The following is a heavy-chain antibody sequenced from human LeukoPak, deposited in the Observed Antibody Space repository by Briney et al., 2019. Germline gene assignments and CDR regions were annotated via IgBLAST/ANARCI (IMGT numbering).Heavy chain of an antibody. D-gene: IGHD2-15*01. CDR1: GFTFNTYD. Sequence: GGSLRLSCAASGFTFNTYDMHWVRQAPGKGLEWVALISYDGSIKYYADSVKGRFTISRDNSKNTLYLQINSLRGEDTAVYYCAKDALRGGTYYYFDYWGQGTLVTVSS. CDR2: ISYDGSIK. J-gene: IGHJ4*02. CDR3: AKDALRGGTYYYFDY. V-gene: IGHV3-30*18.